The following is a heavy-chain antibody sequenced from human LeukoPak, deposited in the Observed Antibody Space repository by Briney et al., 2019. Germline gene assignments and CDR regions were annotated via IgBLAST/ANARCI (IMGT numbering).Heavy chain of an antibody. CDR3: ARHPFATPFDH. CDR1: GGSISNYY. CDR2: MYHTGHT. V-gene: IGHV4-59*08. Sequence: SETLSLTCNVSGGSISNYYWSWIRQPPGKGLEWIGYMYHTGHTMYNSSLKSRVTMSLDTSKNHFSLRLGSVTAADTAVYYCARHPFATPFDHWGPGTLVTVSS. J-gene: IGHJ4*02. D-gene: IGHD2-15*01.